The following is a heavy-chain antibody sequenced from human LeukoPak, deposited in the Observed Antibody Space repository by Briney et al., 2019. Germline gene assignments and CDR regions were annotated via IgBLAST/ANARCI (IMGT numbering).Heavy chain of an antibody. V-gene: IGHV3-23*01. CDR3: AKSHASIWNVYDY. CDR1: GFPFSSYA. CDR2: LSGSGDST. D-gene: IGHD1-1*01. J-gene: IGHJ4*02. Sequence: GGPLRLSCAASGFPFSSYAMSWVRLAPGKGLEWVSALSGSGDSTYYADSVKGRFTISRDNSKNTLFLQMNSLRAEDTAVYYCAKSHASIWNVYDYWGQGTLVTVSS.